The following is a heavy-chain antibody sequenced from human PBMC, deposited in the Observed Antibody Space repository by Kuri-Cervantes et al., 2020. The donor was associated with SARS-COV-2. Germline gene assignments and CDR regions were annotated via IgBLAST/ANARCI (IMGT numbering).Heavy chain of an antibody. J-gene: IGHJ4*02. D-gene: IGHD2-8*01. V-gene: IGHV4-39*01. CDR3: ARQYCTNGVCYTPFDY. Sequence: GSLRLSCAASGFTFSSYWMSWIRQPPGKGLEWIGSIYYSGSTYYNPSLKSRVTISVDTSKNQFSLKLSSVTAADMAVYYCARQYCTNGVCYTPFDYWGQGTLVTVSS. CDR1: GFTFSSYW. CDR2: IYYSGST.